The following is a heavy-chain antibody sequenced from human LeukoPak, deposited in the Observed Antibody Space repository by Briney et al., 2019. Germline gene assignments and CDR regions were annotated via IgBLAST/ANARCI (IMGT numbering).Heavy chain of an antibody. V-gene: IGHV3-48*01. J-gene: IGHJ6*03. CDR3: ARLLNYYYYYMDV. CDR2: ISSSSSTI. CDR1: GFTFSSYS. Sequence: GGSLRLSCAASGFTFSSYSMNWVRQAPGKGLEWVSYISSSSSTIYYADSVKGRFTISRDNAKNSLYLQMNSLRAEDTAVYYCARLLNYYYYYMDVWGKGTTVTVSS. D-gene: IGHD1-26*01.